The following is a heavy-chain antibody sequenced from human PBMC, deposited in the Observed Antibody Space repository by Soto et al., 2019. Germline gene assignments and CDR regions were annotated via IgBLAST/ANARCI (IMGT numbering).Heavy chain of an antibody. CDR2: ISYDGSNK. Sequence: QVQLVESGGGVVQPGRSLRLSCAASGFTFSSYAMHWVRQAPGKGLEWVAVISYDGSNKYYADSVKGRFTISRDNSKNTLYLQMNSLRAEDTAVYYCASTKFGGVIVSPFDYWGQGTLVTVSS. J-gene: IGHJ4*02. D-gene: IGHD3-16*02. V-gene: IGHV3-30-3*01. CDR1: GFTFSSYA. CDR3: ASTKFGGVIVSPFDY.